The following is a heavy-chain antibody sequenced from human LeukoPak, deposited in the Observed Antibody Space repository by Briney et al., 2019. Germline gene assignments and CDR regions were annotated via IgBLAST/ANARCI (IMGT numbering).Heavy chain of an antibody. V-gene: IGHV3-48*03. Sequence: PGGSLRPSCAASGFTFSSFAMNWVRQAPGKGLEWVSYVSSSGGTISYAASVKGRFTISRDNAKSSLCLQMNSLRVEDTAVYYCARVSGTTVTSFDFWGQGTLVTVSS. D-gene: IGHD4-17*01. CDR3: ARVSGTTVTSFDF. CDR1: GFTFSSFA. CDR2: VSSSGGTI. J-gene: IGHJ4*02.